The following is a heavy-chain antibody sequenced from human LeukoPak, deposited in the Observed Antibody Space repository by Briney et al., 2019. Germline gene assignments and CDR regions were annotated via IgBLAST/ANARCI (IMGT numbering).Heavy chain of an antibody. V-gene: IGHV1-2*02. Sequence: ASVKVSCKASGYTFTDYYIHWVRQAPGQGLEWMGRINPNSGATNYAQKFQGRVSMTRDTSIRTAYMDLSGLSPDDTAVYYCAREEISGWFYFDYWGQGILVTVSS. J-gene: IGHJ4*02. CDR2: INPNSGAT. CDR3: AREEISGWFYFDY. CDR1: GYTFTDYY. D-gene: IGHD3-10*01.